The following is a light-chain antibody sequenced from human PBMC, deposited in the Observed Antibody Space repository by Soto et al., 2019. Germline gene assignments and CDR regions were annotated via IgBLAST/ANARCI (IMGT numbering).Light chain of an antibody. V-gene: IGLV1-40*01. Sequence: QSVLTQPPSVSGARGQRVTISCTGSSSNIGAGYDVHGYQQLPGTAPKRLIYGNSNRPSGVPDRFSGSKSGTSASLAITGLQAEDEADYYCQSYDSSLSGSVFGGGTKLTVL. J-gene: IGLJ3*02. CDR1: SSNIGAGYD. CDR2: GNS. CDR3: QSYDSSLSGSV.